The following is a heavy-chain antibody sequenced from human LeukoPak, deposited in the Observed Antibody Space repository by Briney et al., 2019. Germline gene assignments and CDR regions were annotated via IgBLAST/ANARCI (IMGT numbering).Heavy chain of an antibody. CDR3: ARDRGKWEPTGHFGY. Sequence: GGSLRLSCAASGFTFDDYGMSWVRQAPGKGLEWVSGINWNGGSTGYADSVKGRFTISRDNAKNSLYLQMNSLRAEDTALYYCARDRGKWEPTGHFGYWGQGTLVTVSS. J-gene: IGHJ4*02. V-gene: IGHV3-20*04. D-gene: IGHD1-26*01. CDR2: INWNGGST. CDR1: GFTFDDYG.